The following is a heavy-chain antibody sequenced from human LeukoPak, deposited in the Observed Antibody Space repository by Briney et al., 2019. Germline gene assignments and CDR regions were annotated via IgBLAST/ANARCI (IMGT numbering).Heavy chain of an antibody. Sequence: LETLSLTCTVSGGSNSSGGYYWSWIRQPPGKGLEWIGEINHSGSTNYNPSLKSRVTISVDTSKNQFSLKLSSVTAADTAVYYCAGPRADSSGPHFDYWGQGTLVTVSS. D-gene: IGHD3-22*01. CDR3: AGPRADSSGPHFDY. J-gene: IGHJ4*02. CDR1: GGSNSSGGYY. CDR2: INHSGST. V-gene: IGHV4-39*07.